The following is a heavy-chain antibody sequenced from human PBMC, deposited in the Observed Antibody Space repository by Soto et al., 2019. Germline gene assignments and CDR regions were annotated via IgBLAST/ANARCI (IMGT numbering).Heavy chain of an antibody. Sequence: SLKVSCKASGGTFSSYTISWVRQAPGQGLEWMGRIIPILGITNYAQKFQGRVTITGDTSASTAYMELSSLRSEDTAVYYCARDDYYDSSGYALWGQGTLVTVSS. V-gene: IGHV1-69*04. D-gene: IGHD3-22*01. CDR1: GGTFSSYT. J-gene: IGHJ4*02. CDR3: ARDDYYDSSGYAL. CDR2: IIPILGIT.